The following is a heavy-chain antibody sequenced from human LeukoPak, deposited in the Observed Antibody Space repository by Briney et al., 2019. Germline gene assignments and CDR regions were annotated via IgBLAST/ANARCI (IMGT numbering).Heavy chain of an antibody. J-gene: IGHJ3*01. CDR3: ARRWVYDKRAFDA. Sequence: SETLSLTCTVSGGSISGTYYWSWVRQPPGKGLEWIGYIYYTGTTDSNPSLKSRVTISLDTSKNQFSLNLSSVTAADTAVYYCARRWVYDKRAFDAWGQGTMVTVSS. CDR1: GGSISGTYY. CDR2: IYYTGTT. V-gene: IGHV4-59*08. D-gene: IGHD3-16*01.